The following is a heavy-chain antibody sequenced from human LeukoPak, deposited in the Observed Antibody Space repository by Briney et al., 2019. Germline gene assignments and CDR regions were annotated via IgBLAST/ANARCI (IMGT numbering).Heavy chain of an antibody. Sequence: ASVKVSCKASGYTFTSYGISWVRQAPGQGLEWMGWISAYNGNTNYAQKLQGRVTMTTDTSTSTAYMELRSLRSDDTAVYYCARVFIDYDSSEYYFDYWGQGTLVTVSS. D-gene: IGHD3-22*01. V-gene: IGHV1-18*01. CDR3: ARVFIDYDSSEYYFDY. J-gene: IGHJ4*02. CDR1: GYTFTSYG. CDR2: ISAYNGNT.